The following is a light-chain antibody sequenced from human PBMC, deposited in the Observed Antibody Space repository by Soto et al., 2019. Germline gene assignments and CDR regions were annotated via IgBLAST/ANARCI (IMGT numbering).Light chain of an antibody. CDR1: QSVLYSSNNKNY. Sequence: DIVMTQSPDSLAVSLGERATINCKSSQSVLYSSNNKNYLAWYQQKPGQPPKLLIYWASTRESGVPDRFSGSGSAKDFTLTISSLQAEDVAVYYCQQYLTTPLTFGGGTKVEIK. V-gene: IGKV4-1*01. CDR3: QQYLTTPLT. CDR2: WAS. J-gene: IGKJ4*01.